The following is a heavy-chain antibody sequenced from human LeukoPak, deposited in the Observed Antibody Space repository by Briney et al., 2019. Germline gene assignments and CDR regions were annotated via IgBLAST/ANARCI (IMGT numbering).Heavy chain of an antibody. J-gene: IGHJ4*02. CDR1: GFSVKSNY. V-gene: IGHV3-66*01. Sequence: GGSLRLSCTASGFSVKSNYMSWVRQAPGKGLEWVAVIYSGGSAHHAAPVRGRFTISRDISKRTMYLQMESLIAEDSAIYYCAKDRGGGYSYGYSDYWGQGALVTVSS. D-gene: IGHD5-18*01. CDR2: IYSGGSA. CDR3: AKDRGGGYSYGYSDY.